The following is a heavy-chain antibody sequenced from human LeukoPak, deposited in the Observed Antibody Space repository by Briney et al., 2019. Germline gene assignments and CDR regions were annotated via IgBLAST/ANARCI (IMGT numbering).Heavy chain of an antibody. V-gene: IGHV4-34*01. CDR1: GGSFSGYY. D-gene: IGHD3-10*01. CDR2: INHSGST. J-gene: IGHJ6*03. CDR3: ARAVLWFGDLDYYYYMDV. Sequence: SETLSLTCAVYGGSFSGYYWRWIRQPPGKGLEWIGEINHSGSTNYNPSLKSRVTISVDTSKNQFSLKLSSVTAANTAVYYCARAVLWFGDLDYYYYMDVWGKGTTVTVSS.